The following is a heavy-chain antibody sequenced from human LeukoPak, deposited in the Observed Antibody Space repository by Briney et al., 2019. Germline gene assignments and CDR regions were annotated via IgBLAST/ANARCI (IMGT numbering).Heavy chain of an antibody. CDR2: ISGSGGST. J-gene: IGHJ4*02. V-gene: IGHV3-23*01. CDR1: GFTFSSYA. CDR3: AKDQTLWFGEFRY. D-gene: IGHD3-10*01. Sequence: PGGSLRLSCAASGFTFSSYAMSWVRQAPGKGLEWVSAISGSGGSTYYADSVKGRFTISRDNSKNTLYLQMNSLRAEDTAVYYCAKDQTLWFGEFRYWGQETLVTVSS.